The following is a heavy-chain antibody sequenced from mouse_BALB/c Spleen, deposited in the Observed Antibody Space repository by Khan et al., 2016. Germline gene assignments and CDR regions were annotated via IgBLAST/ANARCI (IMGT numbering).Heavy chain of an antibody. Sequence: EVELVESGGGLVKPGGSLKLSCAASGFAFSSYDMSWVRQTPEKRLEWVAYISSGGGSTYYPDTVKGRFTISRDNAKNTLYLQMSSLKAEDTAMYYCARRTLAGYYWYFDVWGAGTTVTVSS. D-gene: IGHD2-2*01. V-gene: IGHV5-12-1*01. CDR2: ISSGGGST. J-gene: IGHJ1*01. CDR1: GFAFSSYD. CDR3: ARRTLAGYYWYFDV.